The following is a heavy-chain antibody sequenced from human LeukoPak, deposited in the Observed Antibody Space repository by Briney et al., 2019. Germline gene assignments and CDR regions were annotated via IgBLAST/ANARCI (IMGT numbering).Heavy chain of an antibody. CDR3: AKDLSGAHDY. J-gene: IGHJ4*02. D-gene: IGHD2-15*01. Sequence: PGGSLRLSCAASGFTFSRYSMHWVRQAPGKGLVWVSRLNTDGSWTNYADSVKGRFTISRDNAKNTPYLQMNSLRVEDTAVYYCAKDLSGAHDYWGQGTVVTVSS. V-gene: IGHV3-74*01. CDR2: LNTDGSWT. CDR1: GFTFSRYS.